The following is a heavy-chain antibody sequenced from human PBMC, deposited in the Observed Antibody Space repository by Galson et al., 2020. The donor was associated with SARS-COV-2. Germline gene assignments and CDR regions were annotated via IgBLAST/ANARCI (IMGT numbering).Heavy chain of an antibody. CDR1: GGYFSGYY. Sequence: ETLSLTCAVYGGYFSGYYWSWIRQPAGKGLEWIGRIYTCVNTNYNPSLKSRVTISVDTSKNQFSLKLSSVTAADTAVYYCARESRWDLYFDHWGQGTLVTVSS. V-gene: IGHV4-4*07. D-gene: IGHD1-26*01. CDR3: ARESRWDLYFDH. CDR2: IYTCVNT. J-gene: IGHJ4*02.